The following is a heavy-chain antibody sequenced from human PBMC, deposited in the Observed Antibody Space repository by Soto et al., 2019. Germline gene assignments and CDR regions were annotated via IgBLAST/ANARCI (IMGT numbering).Heavy chain of an antibody. CDR2: IYYSGST. V-gene: IGHV4-39*01. J-gene: IGHJ4*02. CDR3: ARLEWVAGTGYFDY. Sequence: SETLSLTCTVSGGSISSSSYYWGWIRQPPGKGLEWIGSIYYSGSTYYNPSLKSRVTISVDTSKNQFSLKLSSVTAADTAVYYCARLEWVAGTGYFDYWGQGTLVTVSS. CDR1: GGSISSSSYY. D-gene: IGHD6-19*01.